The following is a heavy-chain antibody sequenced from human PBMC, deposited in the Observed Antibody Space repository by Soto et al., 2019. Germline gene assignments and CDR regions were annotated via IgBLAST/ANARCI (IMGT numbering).Heavy chain of an antibody. V-gene: IGHV3-7*03. CDR3: ARESDTAFAHY. D-gene: IGHD5-18*01. J-gene: IGHJ4*02. CDR1: GFTFSSYW. CDR2: IKQDGSEK. Sequence: PGGSLRLSCAASGFTFSSYWMSWVRQAPGKGLEWVANIKQDGSEKYYVDSVKGRFTISRDDAKNSPYLQMNSLRAENTAVYYCARESDTAFAHYWGQGTLVTVSS.